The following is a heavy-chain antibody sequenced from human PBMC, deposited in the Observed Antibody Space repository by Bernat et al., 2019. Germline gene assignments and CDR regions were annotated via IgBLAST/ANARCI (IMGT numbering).Heavy chain of an antibody. CDR1: GGSISGYY. V-gene: IGHV4-59*01. CDR2: IYYSGST. J-gene: IGHJ4*02. D-gene: IGHD6-13*01. CDR3: ARVRSGYSGLFDY. Sequence: QVQLQESGPGLVKPSETLSLTCTVSGGSISGYYWSWIRQPPEKGLEWIGYIYYSGSTTYNPSLKSRLTISVDTSKNQFSLKLSSVTAADTAMYYCARVRSGYSGLFDYWGQGTLVTVSS.